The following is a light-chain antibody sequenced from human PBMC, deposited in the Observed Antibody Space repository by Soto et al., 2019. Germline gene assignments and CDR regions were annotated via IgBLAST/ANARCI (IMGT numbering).Light chain of an antibody. CDR3: ETWYSNTHKV. CDR1: SGHSTYI. V-gene: IGLV4-60*02. CDR2: LDRSGSY. Sequence: QSVLTQSPSASASLGSSVKLTCILSSGHSTYIIAWHQQQPGKAPRFLMTLDRSGSYNRGSGVPDRFSGSSSGADRYLTISNLQFEDEGDYYCETWYSNTHKVFGGGTQLTVL. J-gene: IGLJ3*02.